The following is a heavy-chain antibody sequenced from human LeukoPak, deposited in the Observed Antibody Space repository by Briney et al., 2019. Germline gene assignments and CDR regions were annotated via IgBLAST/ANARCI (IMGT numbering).Heavy chain of an antibody. J-gene: IGHJ4*02. V-gene: IGHV1-24*01. CDR3: ARIASSSWPRIGKRLGHFDY. D-gene: IGHD6-13*01. CDR1: GYTHTDLS. CDR2: LDPDDGET. Sequence: ASVRVSCKVSGYTHTDLSTHKVRQATGKGLDWMGGLDPDDGETIYAQKFQGRVTMTEDTSTDTAYMELSSLRSEDTAVYYCARIASSSWPRIGKRLGHFDYWGQGTLVTVSS.